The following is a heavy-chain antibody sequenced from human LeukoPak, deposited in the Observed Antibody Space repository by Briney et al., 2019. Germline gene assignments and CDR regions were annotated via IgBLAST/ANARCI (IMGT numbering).Heavy chain of an antibody. V-gene: IGHV4-59*12. D-gene: IGHD1-26*01. CDR3: ARGRVGATQFDY. Sequence: SETLSLTCTVSGGSISSYYWSWIRQPPGKGLEWIGYIYYSGSTNYNPSLKSRVTISVDTSKNQFSLKLSSVTAADTAVYYCARGRVGATQFDYWGQGTLVTVSS. CDR2: IYYSGST. CDR1: GGSISSYY. J-gene: IGHJ4*02.